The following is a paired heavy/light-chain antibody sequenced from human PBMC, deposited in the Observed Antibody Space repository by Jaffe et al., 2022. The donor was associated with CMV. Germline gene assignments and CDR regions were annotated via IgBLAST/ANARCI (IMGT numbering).Heavy chain of an antibody. CDR3: ARVDGLGWIDP. D-gene: IGHD3-9*01. J-gene: IGHJ5*02. Sequence: EVQVVESGGGLVKPGGSLRLSCVGSGFTFSSYAMSWIRQAPGKGLEWVSSISSSNSYIYHADSVKGRFTISRDNANNALYLQMNSLSVDDTAIYYCARVDGLGWIDPWGQGALVTVSS. CDR1: GFTFSSYA. CDR2: ISSSNSYI. V-gene: IGHV3-21*01.
Light chain of an antibody. CDR1: QTIRSNY. J-gene: IGKJ2*01. Sequence: EIVLTQSPGTLSLSPGERATLSCRASQTIRSNYLAWYQQKPGQAPWLLIYGASSRATGIPDRFSGSGSGTDFSLTISRLETEDFAVYYCQQYGDSPYTFGQGTKLEIK. V-gene: IGKV3-20*01. CDR2: GAS. CDR3: QQYGDSPYT.